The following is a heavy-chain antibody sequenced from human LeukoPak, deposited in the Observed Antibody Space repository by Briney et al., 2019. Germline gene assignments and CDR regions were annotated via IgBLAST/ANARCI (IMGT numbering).Heavy chain of an antibody. CDR2: IIPIFGTA. V-gene: IGHV1-69*13. D-gene: IGHD5-18*01. CDR3: ARVRYSYGYRGEDFDY. CDR1: GGTFSRYA. Sequence: ASVKVSCKASGGTFSRYAISWVRQAPGQGLEWMGGIIPIFGTANYAQKFQGRVTITADESTSTAYMELSSLRSEDTAVYYCARVRYSYGYRGEDFDYWGQGTLVTVSS. J-gene: IGHJ4*02.